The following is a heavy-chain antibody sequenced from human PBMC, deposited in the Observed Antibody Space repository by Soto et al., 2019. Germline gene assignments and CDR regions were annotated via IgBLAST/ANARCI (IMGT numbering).Heavy chain of an antibody. CDR1: GFTFSSYG. V-gene: IGHV3-30*18. Sequence: QVQLVESGGGVVQPGRSLRLSCAASGFTFSSYGMHWVRQAPGKGLEWVAVISYDGSNKYYADSVKGRFTISRDNSKNTLYLQMNSLRAEDTAVYYCAKAGGVDTAMPTPHADWYFDLWGRGTLVTVSS. J-gene: IGHJ2*01. CDR3: AKAGGVDTAMPTPHADWYFDL. CDR2: ISYDGSNK. D-gene: IGHD5-18*01.